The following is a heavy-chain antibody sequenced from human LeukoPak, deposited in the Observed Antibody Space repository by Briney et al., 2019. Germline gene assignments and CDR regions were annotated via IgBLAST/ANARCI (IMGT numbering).Heavy chain of an antibody. D-gene: IGHD3-10*01. CDR3: ATGITMVRGATSDKMGDY. J-gene: IGHJ4*02. Sequence: EASVKVSCTASGYTFTGYYMHWVRQAPGQGLEWMGWINPNSGGTNYAQKFQGRVTMTRDTSISTAYMELSRLRSDDTAVYYCATGITMVRGATSDKMGDYWGQGTLVTVSS. CDR2: INPNSGGT. V-gene: IGHV1-2*02. CDR1: GYTFTGYY.